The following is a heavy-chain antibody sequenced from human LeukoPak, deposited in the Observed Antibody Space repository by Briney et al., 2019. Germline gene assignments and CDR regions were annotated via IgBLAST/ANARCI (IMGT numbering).Heavy chain of an antibody. Sequence: GGSLRLSCAASGFTFSTYWMHWVRQAPGKGLVWVSRINGDGGSRNYADSVKGRFTITRDNCKNTLYLQMNSLRAEDTAVYYCAGTRISLYYGMDVWGQGTTVTVSS. J-gene: IGHJ6*02. D-gene: IGHD3-22*01. CDR1: GFTFSTYW. CDR2: INGDGGSR. V-gene: IGHV3-74*01. CDR3: AGTRISLYYGMDV.